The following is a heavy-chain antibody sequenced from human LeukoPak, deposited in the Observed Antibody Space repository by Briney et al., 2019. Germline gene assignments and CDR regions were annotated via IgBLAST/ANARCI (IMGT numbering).Heavy chain of an antibody. Sequence: GGSLRLSCAASGFTFSDYYMSWIRQAPGKGLEWVAYITSSGDDIYYADSVKGRFTISRDNAKNALFLRMSSLRVEDTATYYCASDLVATSGDFWGQGTLVSVSS. CDR2: ITSSGDDI. CDR3: ASDLVATSGDF. V-gene: IGHV3-11*01. CDR1: GFTFSDYY. D-gene: IGHD5-12*01. J-gene: IGHJ4*02.